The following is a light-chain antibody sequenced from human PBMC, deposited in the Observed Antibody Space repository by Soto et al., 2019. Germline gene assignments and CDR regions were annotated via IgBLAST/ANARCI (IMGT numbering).Light chain of an antibody. CDR1: QRLVHSDRNTY. Sequence: DIVMTQTPLSSPVTLGQPASISCRSSQRLVHSDRNTYLSWLQQRPGQPPRLLIYKNSNRFSGVPDRVSGSGSGTDFTVKISRVEADGVGLYYGIQNTHCPTFGQGTKLEIK. J-gene: IGKJ2*01. CDR2: KNS. CDR3: IQNTHCPT. V-gene: IGKV2-24*01.